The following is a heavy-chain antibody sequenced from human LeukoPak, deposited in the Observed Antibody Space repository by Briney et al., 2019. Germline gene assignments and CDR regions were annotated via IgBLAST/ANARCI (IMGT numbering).Heavy chain of an antibody. J-gene: IGHJ4*02. V-gene: IGHV3-23*01. D-gene: IGHD2-2*01. CDR3: TRDHITSWQIDF. CDR2: ISAGADVI. CDR1: GFSFRDYP. Sequence: GGSLRLSCEAAGFSFRDYPMGWVRRASGKRLEWVSGISAGADVIFYADPVKGRFTISRDNSKNTVSLQMNSLRVEDTAVYYCTRDHITSWQIDFWGQGTMVTVSS.